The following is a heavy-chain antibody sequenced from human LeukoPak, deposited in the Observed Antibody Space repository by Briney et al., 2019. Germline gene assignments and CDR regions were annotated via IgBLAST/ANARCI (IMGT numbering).Heavy chain of an antibody. D-gene: IGHD5-12*01. J-gene: IGHJ6*04. Sequence: PGGSLRLSCAASGFTFNIHSMHWVRQAPGKGLEWVALIWFDGTSEYYADSVKGRFTIFRDNSQNTLYLQMNSLRAEDTAVYYCAKVLRAFSAYDPLDVWGKGTTVTVSS. V-gene: IGHV3-33*06. CDR1: GFTFNIHS. CDR3: AKVLRAFSAYDPLDV. CDR2: IWFDGTSE.